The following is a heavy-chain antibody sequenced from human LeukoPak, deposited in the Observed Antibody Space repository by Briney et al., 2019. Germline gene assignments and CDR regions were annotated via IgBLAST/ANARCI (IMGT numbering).Heavy chain of an antibody. D-gene: IGHD6-13*01. Sequence: GGSLRLSCAASGFTVSSNYMSWVRQAPGKGLEWVSVIYSGGTTYYADSVKGRFTTSRDNAKNSLYLQMHSLRAEDTALYYCARVATGIAAPIDYWGQGTLVTVSS. CDR3: ARVATGIAAPIDY. V-gene: IGHV3-53*01. CDR2: IYSGGTT. J-gene: IGHJ4*02. CDR1: GFTVSSNY.